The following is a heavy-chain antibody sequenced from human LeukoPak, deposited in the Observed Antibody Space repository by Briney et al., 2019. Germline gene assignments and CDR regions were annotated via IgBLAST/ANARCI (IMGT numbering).Heavy chain of an antibody. V-gene: IGHV1-69*06. CDR2: IIPIFGTA. CDR3: ATRNAYCSGGSCYGVYYYYYMDV. J-gene: IGHJ6*03. Sequence: SVKVSCKASGGTFSGYAISWVRQAPGQGLEWMGGIIPIFGTANYAQKFQGRVTITADKSTSTAYMELSSLRSEDTAVYYCATRNAYCSGGSCYGVYYYYYMDVWGKGTTVTVSS. CDR1: GGTFSGYA. D-gene: IGHD2-15*01.